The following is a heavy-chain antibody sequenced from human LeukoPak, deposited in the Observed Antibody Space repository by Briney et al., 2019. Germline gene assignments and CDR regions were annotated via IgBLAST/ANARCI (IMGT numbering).Heavy chain of an antibody. CDR1: GFTFSTYW. V-gene: IGHV3-74*01. CDR2: INSDGTTT. J-gene: IGHJ4*02. Sequence: GGSLRLSCAASGFTFSTYWMHWVRQAPGKGLVWVSRINSDGTTTNYADSVKGRFTISRDNAKNTLYLQMNSLRAEDTAVYYCAKTRGASGWYNGFDYWGQGTLVTVSS. CDR3: AKTRGASGWYNGFDY. D-gene: IGHD6-19*01.